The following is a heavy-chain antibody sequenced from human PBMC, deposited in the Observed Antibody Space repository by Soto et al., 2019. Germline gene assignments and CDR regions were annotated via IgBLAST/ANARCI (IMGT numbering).Heavy chain of an antibody. CDR2: IIPIFGTA. Sequence: VQLVQSGAEVKKPGSSVKVSCKASGGTFSSYAISWVRQAPGQGLEWMGGIIPIFGTANYAQKFQGRVTITADKSTSTAYMELSSLRSEDTAVYYCARQDYDFWSGYPYYYYYGMDVWGQGTTVTVSS. CDR3: ARQDYDFWSGYPYYYYYGMDV. CDR1: GGTFSSYA. D-gene: IGHD3-3*01. V-gene: IGHV1-69*06. J-gene: IGHJ6*02.